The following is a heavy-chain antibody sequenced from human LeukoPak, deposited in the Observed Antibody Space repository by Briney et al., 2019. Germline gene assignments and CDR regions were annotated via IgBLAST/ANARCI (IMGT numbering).Heavy chain of an antibody. Sequence: SETLSLTCTVSGGSISSYYWSWIRQPPGKGLEWIGYIYYSGSTNYNPSPKSRVTISVDTSKNQFSLKLSSVTAADTAVYYCARHPASTANFDYWGQGTLVAVSS. D-gene: IGHD2-21*02. CDR3: ARHPASTANFDY. CDR2: IYYSGST. V-gene: IGHV4-59*08. J-gene: IGHJ4*02. CDR1: GGSISSYY.